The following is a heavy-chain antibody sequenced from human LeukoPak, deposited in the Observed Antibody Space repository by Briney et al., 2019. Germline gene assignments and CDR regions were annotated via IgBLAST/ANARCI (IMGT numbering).Heavy chain of an antibody. CDR1: GGTFSSYA. CDR2: IIPIFGTA. D-gene: IGHD6-19*01. V-gene: IGHV1-69*13. Sequence: ASVKVSCKASGGTFSSYAISWVRQAPGQGREWMGGIIPIFGTANYAQKFQGRVTITADESTSTAYMELSSLRSEDTAVYYCARPYEQWLSPLSAWGQGTLVTVSS. J-gene: IGHJ1*01. CDR3: ARPYEQWLSPLSA.